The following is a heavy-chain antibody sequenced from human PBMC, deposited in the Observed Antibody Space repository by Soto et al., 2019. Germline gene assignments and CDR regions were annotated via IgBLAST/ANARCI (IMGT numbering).Heavy chain of an antibody. V-gene: IGHV4-39*01. CDR2: IYYSGST. CDR1: GGSISSSSYY. Sequence: SETLSLTCTVSGGSISSSSYYWGWIRQPPGKGLEWIGSIYYSGSTYYNPSLKSRVTISVDTSKNQFSLKLSSVTAADTAVYYCARRFVLRSRQYYFDYWGQGTLVTVSS. CDR3: ARRFVLRSRQYYFDY. J-gene: IGHJ4*02. D-gene: IGHD6-6*01.